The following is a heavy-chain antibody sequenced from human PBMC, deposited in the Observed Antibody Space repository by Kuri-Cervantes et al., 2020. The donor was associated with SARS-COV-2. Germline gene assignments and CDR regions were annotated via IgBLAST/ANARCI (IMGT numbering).Heavy chain of an antibody. CDR2: IAGDKDYI. Sequence: GESLKISCVTSGFTFSSYSMNWVRQTPGGELEWVSSIAGDKDYIHYAASVEGRFVISRNNAKNSVFLQMSSLRAEDTAVYYCARSFTVTDPFDPWGQGTLVTVSS. J-gene: IGHJ5*02. D-gene: IGHD4-11*01. CDR3: ARSFTVTDPFDP. CDR1: GFTFSSYS. V-gene: IGHV3-21*01.